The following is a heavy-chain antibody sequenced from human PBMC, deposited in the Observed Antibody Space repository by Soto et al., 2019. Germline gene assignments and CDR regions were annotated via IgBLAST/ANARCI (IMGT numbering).Heavy chain of an antibody. CDR3: VTERPPGSYGLDS. CDR2: LTPSGDRT. CDR1: GFSFSNYA. J-gene: IGHJ4*02. Sequence: EVQLLESGGGLVQPGGSLRLSCAASGFSFSNYAMDWVRQAPGQGLEWVSSLTPSGDRTYYAGSVKGRFTISRDNSKNLLYLQMNSLRADDSAVYYCVTERPPGSYGLDSCGQGTLVTVSS. D-gene: IGHD1-26*01. V-gene: IGHV3-23*01.